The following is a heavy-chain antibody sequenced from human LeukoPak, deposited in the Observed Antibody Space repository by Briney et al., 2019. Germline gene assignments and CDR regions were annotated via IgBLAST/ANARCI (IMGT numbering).Heavy chain of an antibody. V-gene: IGHV4-59*12. CDR2: IYYSGST. J-gene: IGHJ4*02. Sequence: SETLSLTCTVSGGSISSYYWSWIRQPPGKGLEWIGYIYYSGSTNYNPSLKSRVTISVDTSKNQFSLKLTSVTAADTAVYYCAKERDSRGYFDYWGQGTLVTVSS. CDR3: AKERDSRGYFDY. CDR1: GGSISSYY. D-gene: IGHD3-22*01.